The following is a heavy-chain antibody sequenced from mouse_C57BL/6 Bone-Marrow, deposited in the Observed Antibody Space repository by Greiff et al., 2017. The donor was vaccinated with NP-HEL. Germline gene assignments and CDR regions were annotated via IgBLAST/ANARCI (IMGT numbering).Heavy chain of an antibody. V-gene: IGHV1-4*01. J-gene: IGHJ2*01. D-gene: IGHD2-5*01. CDR3: ARAYYSNYDFDY. Sequence: VQLQQSGAELARPGASVKMSCKASGYTFTSYTMHWVKQRPGQGLEWIGYINPSSGYTKYNQKFKDKATLTADKSSSTAYMQLSSLTSEDSAVYHCARAYYSNYDFDYWGQGTTLTVSS. CDR2: INPSSGYT. CDR1: GYTFTSYT.